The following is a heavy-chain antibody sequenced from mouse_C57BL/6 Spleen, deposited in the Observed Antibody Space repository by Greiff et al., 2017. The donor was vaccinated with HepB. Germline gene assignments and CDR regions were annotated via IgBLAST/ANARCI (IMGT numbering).Heavy chain of an antibody. CDR1: GFSLTSYG. Sequence: QVQLQQSGPGLVQPSQSLSITCTVSGFSLTSYGVHWVRQSPGKGLEWLGVIWRGGSTDYNAAFMSRLSITKDNSKSQVFFKMNSLQADDTAIYYCAKNRDDGYSNWYFDVWGTGTTVTVSS. D-gene: IGHD2-3*01. CDR2: IWRGGST. J-gene: IGHJ1*03. V-gene: IGHV2-5*01. CDR3: AKNRDDGYSNWYFDV.